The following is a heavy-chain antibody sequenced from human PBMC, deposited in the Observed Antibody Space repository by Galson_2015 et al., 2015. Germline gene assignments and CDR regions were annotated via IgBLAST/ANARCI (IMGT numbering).Heavy chain of an antibody. CDR2: TYYRSKWYN. D-gene: IGHD3-22*01. CDR1: GDSVSSNSAA. J-gene: IGHJ5*02. CDR3: ARSTTYYYDSSGYYGQDWFDP. V-gene: IGHV6-1*01. Sequence: CAISGDSVSSNSAAWNWIRQSPSRGLEWLGRTYYRSKWYNDYAVSVKSRITINPDTSKNQFSLQLNSVTPEDTAVYYRARSTTYYYDSSGYYGQDWFDPWGQGTLVTVSS.